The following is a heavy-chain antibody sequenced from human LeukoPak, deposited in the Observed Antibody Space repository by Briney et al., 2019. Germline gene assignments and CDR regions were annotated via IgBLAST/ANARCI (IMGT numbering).Heavy chain of an antibody. CDR2: INPSDGRT. V-gene: IGHV1-46*01. CDR3: ARSFGDFHFHDTTAYPDY. Sequence: ASVKVSCKASGYTFTSYYIHLLRQAPGQGLEWMGIINPSDGRTTYAQRFQGRVTMTRDTSTSTVYMELSSLRSEDTAVYYCARSFGDFHFHDTTAYPDYWGQGTLVTVSS. CDR1: GYTFTSYY. D-gene: IGHD3-22*01. J-gene: IGHJ4*02.